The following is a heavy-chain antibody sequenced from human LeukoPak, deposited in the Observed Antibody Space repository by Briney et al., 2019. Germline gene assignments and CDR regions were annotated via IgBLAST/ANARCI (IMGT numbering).Heavy chain of an antibody. CDR1: GYTFTSYG. J-gene: IGHJ6*03. CDR2: ISAYNGNT. Sequence: ASVKVSCKASGYTFTSYGISWVRQAPGQGLEWMGWISAYNGNTNYAQKLQGRVTMTTDTSTSTAYMELRSLRSDYTAVYYCARDRLWSYYYCYMDVWGKGTTVTVSS. CDR3: ARDRLWSYYYCYMDV. V-gene: IGHV1-18*01. D-gene: IGHD5-18*01.